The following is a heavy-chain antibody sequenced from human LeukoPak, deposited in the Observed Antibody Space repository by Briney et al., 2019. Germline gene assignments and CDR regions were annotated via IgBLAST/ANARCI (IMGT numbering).Heavy chain of an antibody. CDR2: IWYDGSNK. Sequence: GGSLRLSCAASGFTFSSYAMNWVRQAPGKGLEWVAVIWYDGSNKYYADSVKVRFTISRDNSKNTLYLQMNSLRAEDTAVYYCARNRGYSGRDYFDYWGQGTLVTVSS. D-gene: IGHD5-12*01. V-gene: IGHV3-33*08. J-gene: IGHJ4*02. CDR3: ARNRGYSGRDYFDY. CDR1: GFTFSSYA.